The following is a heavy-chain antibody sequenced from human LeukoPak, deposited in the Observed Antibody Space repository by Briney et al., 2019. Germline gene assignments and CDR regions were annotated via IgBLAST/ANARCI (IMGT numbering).Heavy chain of an antibody. Sequence: SETLSLTCSVSGDSISRNYWTWLRQPPGKGLEWIGHFYYSGSTSYNPSLKSRVTISADTSKNQFSLKLTSVSAADTAVYYCADRDGVYWGQGILVTASS. CDR3: ADRDGVY. V-gene: IGHV4-59*01. CDR1: GDSISRNY. J-gene: IGHJ4*02. CDR2: FYYSGST. D-gene: IGHD5-24*01.